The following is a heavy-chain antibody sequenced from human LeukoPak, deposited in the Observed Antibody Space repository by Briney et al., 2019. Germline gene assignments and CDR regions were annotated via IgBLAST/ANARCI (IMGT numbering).Heavy chain of an antibody. CDR3: ARESGDLDYYNRSGYPDC. CDR1: GGTFSSYA. Sequence: SVKVSCKASGGTFSSYAISWVRQAPGQGLEWMGRIIPIFGTANYAQKFQGRVTITTDESTSTAYMELSSLRSEDTAAYYCARESGDLDYYNRSGYPDCWGQGTLVTVSS. D-gene: IGHD3-22*01. J-gene: IGHJ4*02. V-gene: IGHV1-69*05. CDR2: IIPIFGTA.